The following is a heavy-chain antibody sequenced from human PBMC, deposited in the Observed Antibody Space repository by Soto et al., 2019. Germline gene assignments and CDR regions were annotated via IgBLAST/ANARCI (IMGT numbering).Heavy chain of an antibody. CDR1: GGSISSYY. J-gene: IGHJ5*02. CDR3: ARHLFGSGSWFDP. V-gene: IGHV4-59*08. D-gene: IGHD3-10*02. CDR2: IYFRGST. Sequence: SETLSLTCTVSGGSISSYYWSWIRQPPGKGLEWIGYIYFRGSTNYNPSLKSRVTISVDTSKNQFSLKLSSVTAADTAVYYCARHLFGSGSWFDPWGQGTLVTVSS.